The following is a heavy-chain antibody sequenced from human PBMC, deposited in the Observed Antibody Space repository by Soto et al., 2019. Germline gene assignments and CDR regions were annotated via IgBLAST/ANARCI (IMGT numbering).Heavy chain of an antibody. CDR2: IYPGDSQI. V-gene: IGHV5-51*01. J-gene: IGHJ4*02. CDR3: ARPKYSTSWRVFDY. D-gene: IGHD6-13*01. Sequence: GESLKISCKASGYSFTTYWIGWVRQMPGKGPELMGIIYPGDSQIRYGPPVQGQVTISVDKSISTAYLQWSSLKASDTAMYFCARPKYSTSWRVFDYWGQGTLVTVSS. CDR1: GYSFTTYW.